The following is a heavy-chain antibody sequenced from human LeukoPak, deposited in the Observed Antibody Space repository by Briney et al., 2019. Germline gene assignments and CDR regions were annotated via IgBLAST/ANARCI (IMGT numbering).Heavy chain of an antibody. J-gene: IGHJ4*02. V-gene: IGHV3-74*01. CDR1: GFTFSSYW. CDR3: ARESGGNPSWVGY. Sequence: GGSLRLSCAASGFTFSSYWMHWVRQAPGKGLVWVSLINIDGGSTSYADSVKGRFTISRDNAKNTLYLQMNSLRAEDTAVYYCARESGGNPSWVGYWGQGILVTVSS. CDR2: INIDGGST. D-gene: IGHD4-23*01.